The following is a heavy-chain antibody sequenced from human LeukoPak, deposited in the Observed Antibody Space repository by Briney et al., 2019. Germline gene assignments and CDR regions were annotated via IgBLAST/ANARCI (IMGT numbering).Heavy chain of an antibody. V-gene: IGHV3-48*01. CDR2: ISSSSSTI. Sequence: GGSLGLSCAASGFTFSSYEMNWVRQAPGKGLEWVSYISSSSSTIYYADSVKGRFTISRDNAKNSLYLQMNSLRAEDTAVYYCARALDSSGWTFDYWGQGTLVTVSS. D-gene: IGHD3-22*01. J-gene: IGHJ4*02. CDR1: GFTFSSYE. CDR3: ARALDSSGWTFDY.